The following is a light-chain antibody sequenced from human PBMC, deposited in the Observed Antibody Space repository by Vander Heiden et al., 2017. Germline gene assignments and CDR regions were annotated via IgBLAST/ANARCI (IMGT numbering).Light chain of an antibody. CDR2: QDS. J-gene: IGLJ2*01. CDR1: KLGNKY. V-gene: IGLV3-1*01. Sequence: SYELTQPPSVSVSPGQTASITCSGDKLGNKYACWYQQRPGQSPVLVIYQDSKRPSGIPERFSGSNSGNTATLTISETQAMGEANYYCQAWDSNTAVFGGGTKLSVL. CDR3: QAWDSNTAV.